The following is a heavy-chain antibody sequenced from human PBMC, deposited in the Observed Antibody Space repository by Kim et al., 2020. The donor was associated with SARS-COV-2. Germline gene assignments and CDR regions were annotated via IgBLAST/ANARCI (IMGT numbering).Heavy chain of an antibody. CDR3: AKVKDYYGSGSLYYYSYYGMDV. V-gene: IGHV3-30*18. J-gene: IGHJ6*02. Sequence: GGSLRLSCAASGFTFSSYGMHWVRQAPGKGLEWVAVISYDGSNKYYADSVKGRFTISRDNSKNTLYLQMNSLRAEDTAVYYCAKVKDYYGSGSLYYYSYYGMDVWGQGTTVTVSS. D-gene: IGHD3-10*01. CDR1: GFTFSSYG. CDR2: ISYDGSNK.